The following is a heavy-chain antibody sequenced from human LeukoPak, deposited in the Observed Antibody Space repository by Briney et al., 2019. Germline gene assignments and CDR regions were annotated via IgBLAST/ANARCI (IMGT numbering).Heavy chain of an antibody. J-gene: IGHJ5*02. Sequence: ASETLSLTCTVSGGSISGYYWSWIRQSPGKGLESIGYIYYTGSTNYNPSLKSRVTISVDTSKNQFSLRLSSVTAADTAVYYCARGNYYDSSGYYSNWFDPWGQGTLVTVSS. D-gene: IGHD3-22*01. CDR3: ARGNYYDSSGYYSNWFDP. V-gene: IGHV4-59*01. CDR1: GGSISGYY. CDR2: IYYTGST.